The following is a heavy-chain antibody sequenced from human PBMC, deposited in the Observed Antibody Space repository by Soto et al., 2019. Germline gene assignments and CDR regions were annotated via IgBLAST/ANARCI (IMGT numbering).Heavy chain of an antibody. J-gene: IGHJ4*02. Sequence: PSETLSLTCAVSGGSISSGGYSWSWIRQPPGKGLEWIGYIYHSGSTYYNPSLKSRVTISVDRSKNQFSLKLSSVTAADTAVYYCARVAGSYWKHYFDYWGQGTLVTVSS. CDR1: GGSISSGGYS. CDR3: ARVAGSYWKHYFDY. V-gene: IGHV4-30-2*01. CDR2: IYHSGST. D-gene: IGHD1-26*01.